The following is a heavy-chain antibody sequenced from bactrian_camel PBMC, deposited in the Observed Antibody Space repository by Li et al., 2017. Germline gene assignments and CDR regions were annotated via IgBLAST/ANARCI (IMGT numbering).Heavy chain of an antibody. Sequence: HVQLVESGGGLVQPGGSLRLSCAASGFTFSSYYMSWVRQAPGKGLEWVSSIYDDGSNIYYAASVKGRFTISRDNAKNTVYLQMNSLKSEDTALYYCAAGGGAWYGVYEYNYWGQGTQVTVS. CDR2: IYDDGSNI. D-gene: IGHD6*01. CDR3: AAGGGAWYGVYEYNY. CDR1: GFTFSSYY. V-gene: IGHV3-2*01. J-gene: IGHJ4*01.